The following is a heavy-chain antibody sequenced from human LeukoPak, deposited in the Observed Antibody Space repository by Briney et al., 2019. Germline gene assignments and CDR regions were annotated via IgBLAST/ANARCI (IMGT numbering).Heavy chain of an antibody. CDR1: GFTFDDYT. J-gene: IGHJ4*02. Sequence: GGSLRLSCAASGFTFDDYTMHWVRQAPGKGLEWVSLISWDGGSTYYADSVKGRFTISRDNSKNSLYLQMNSLRTEDTALYYCAKDSGGNFYYGSGSYGPFDYWGQGTLVTVSS. V-gene: IGHV3-43*01. D-gene: IGHD3-10*01. CDR2: ISWDGGST. CDR3: AKDSGGNFYYGSGSYGPFDY.